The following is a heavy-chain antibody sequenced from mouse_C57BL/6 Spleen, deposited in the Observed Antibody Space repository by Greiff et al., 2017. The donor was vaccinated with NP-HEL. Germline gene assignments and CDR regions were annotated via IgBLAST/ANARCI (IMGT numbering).Heavy chain of an antibody. Sequence: EVKVVESGGGLVKPGGSLKLSCAASGFTFSDYGMHWVRQAPEKGLEWVAYISSGSSTIYYADTVKGRFTISRDNAKNTLFLQMTSLRSEDTAMYYCARGSWACFAYWGEGTLVTVSA. J-gene: IGHJ3*01. V-gene: IGHV5-17*01. CDR1: GFTFSDYG. CDR2: ISSGSSTI. CDR3: ARGSWACFAY.